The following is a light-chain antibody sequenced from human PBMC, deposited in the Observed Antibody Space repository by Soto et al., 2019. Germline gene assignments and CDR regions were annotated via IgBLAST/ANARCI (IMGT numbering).Light chain of an antibody. CDR1: QSVSSFY. J-gene: IGKJ2*01. Sequence: EIVLTQSPGTLSLSPGERATLSCRASQSVSSFYLAWYHQRPGQAPGLLIYGASSRATGIPDRFSGSGSGTDFTLTISRLEPEDFAVYYCQHYGSSRLYTFGQGTKLEI. CDR3: QHYGSSRLYT. V-gene: IGKV3-20*01. CDR2: GAS.